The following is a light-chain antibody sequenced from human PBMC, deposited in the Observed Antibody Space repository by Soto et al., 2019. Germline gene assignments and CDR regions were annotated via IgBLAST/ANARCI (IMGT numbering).Light chain of an antibody. CDR3: QQYNDYIT. CDR2: AAS. J-gene: IGKJ5*01. Sequence: DPQMAQSPSTLCASIGDRVTITCRASQSISTWLAWYKQKPGKAPKLLIYAASTLENGVPTSFSGTGSETEFTLTVSRMKPDDYATYYCQQYNDYITFGQGTRLEIK. V-gene: IGKV1-5*01. CDR1: QSISTW.